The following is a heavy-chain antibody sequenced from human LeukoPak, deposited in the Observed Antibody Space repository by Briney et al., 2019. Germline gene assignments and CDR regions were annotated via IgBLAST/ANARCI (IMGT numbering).Heavy chain of an antibody. CDR1: GFTFSSFE. CDR2: MSGSGTTI. V-gene: IGHV3-48*03. J-gene: IGHJ2*01. D-gene: IGHD2-21*02. CDR3: ARDPYCGGDCYPDWYFDL. Sequence: PGGSLRLSCAASGFTFSSFEMNWVRQAPGKGLEWISYMSGSGTTIYYADSVKGRFTISRDNAKNSLYLQMNSLRAEDTAVYYCARDPYCGGDCYPDWYFDLWGRGTLVTVSS.